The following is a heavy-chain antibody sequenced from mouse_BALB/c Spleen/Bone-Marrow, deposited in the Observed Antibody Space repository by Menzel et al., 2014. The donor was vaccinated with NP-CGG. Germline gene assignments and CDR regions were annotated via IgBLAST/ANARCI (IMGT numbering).Heavy chain of an antibody. V-gene: IGHV1-22*01. D-gene: IGHD2-3*01. Sequence: EVQLQESGPELVKPGASVKISCKTSGYTFXDYTLHWVKQSHGKSLEWIGGVNPNIGGTSYNQKFKGKASLTVNKSSTTAYMELRSLTSDDSAVYYCARGRWYYWGQGTTLTVSS. CDR1: GYTFXDYT. CDR2: VNPNIGGT. CDR3: ARGRWYY. J-gene: IGHJ2*01.